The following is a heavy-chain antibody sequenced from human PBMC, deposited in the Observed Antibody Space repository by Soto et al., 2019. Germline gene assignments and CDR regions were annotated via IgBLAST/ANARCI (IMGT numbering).Heavy chain of an antibody. Sequence: DVQLVESGGDLVQPGGSLRLSCAASGFTFSNYDMQWVRQVTGKGLEWVSSIGKGGNTHYSDSVEGRFTISTENAKNSCYLRMGSVGDGDTAVYYCAQDSAGHGMDVWGQGTTVTVSS. J-gene: IGHJ6*02. CDR1: GFTFSNYD. CDR2: IGKGGNT. V-gene: IGHV3-13*01. CDR3: AQDSAGHGMDV. D-gene: IGHD3-10*01.